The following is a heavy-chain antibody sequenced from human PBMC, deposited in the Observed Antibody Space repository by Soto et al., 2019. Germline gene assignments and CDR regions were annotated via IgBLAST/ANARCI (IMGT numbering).Heavy chain of an antibody. CDR3: VRLIGNSWLDS. V-gene: IGHV4-34*01. CDR1: VGSFSGYY. J-gene: IGHJ5*01. Sequence: SETMSLTCAVYVGSFSGYYWSWIRQPPGKGLEWIGEINHSGSTNYNPSLKSRITINPDTSNNQLSLQLNSVTPDDTAVYYCVRLIGNSWLDSWGQGTLVTVSS. CDR2: INHSGST. D-gene: IGHD3-16*01.